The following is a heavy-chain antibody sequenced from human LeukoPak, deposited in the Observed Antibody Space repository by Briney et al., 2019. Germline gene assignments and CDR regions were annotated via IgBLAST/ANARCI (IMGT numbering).Heavy chain of an antibody. D-gene: IGHD3-10*01. V-gene: IGHV3-48*03. CDR2: ISRSGSTI. Sequence: GGSLRLTCAASGFTFSSYEMNWVRQAPGKGLEWVSYISRSGSTIYYADSVKGRFTISRDNAKNSLYLQMNSLRAEDTAVYYCATTMVRGFYMDYWGQGTLVTVSS. CDR1: GFTFSSYE. CDR3: ATTMVRGFYMDY. J-gene: IGHJ4*02.